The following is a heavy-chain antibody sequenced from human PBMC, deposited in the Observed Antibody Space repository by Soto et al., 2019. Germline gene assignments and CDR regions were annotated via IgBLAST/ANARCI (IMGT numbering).Heavy chain of an antibody. Sequence: SETLSLTCTVSGGSISSSSYYWGWIRQPPGKGLEWIGSIYYSGSTYYNPSLKSRVTISVDTSKNQFSLKLSSVTAADTAVYYCARGRAYETNYYYYGMDVWGQGTTVTVSS. J-gene: IGHJ6*02. D-gene: IGHD3-3*01. CDR2: IYYSGST. CDR1: GGSISSSSYY. CDR3: ARGRAYETNYYYYGMDV. V-gene: IGHV4-39*01.